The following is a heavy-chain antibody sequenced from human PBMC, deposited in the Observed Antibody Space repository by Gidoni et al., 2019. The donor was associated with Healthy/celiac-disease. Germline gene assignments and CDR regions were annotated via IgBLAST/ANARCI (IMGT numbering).Heavy chain of an antibody. D-gene: IGHD6-13*01. CDR3: AKDWIAAAANAVYYYYGMDV. CDR2: ISGSGGST. Sequence: EVQLLESGGGLVQPGGSLRLSCAASGFTFSSYAMSWVRQAPGKGLEWVSAISGSGGSTYYADSVKGRVTISRDNSKNTLYLQMNSLRAEDTAVYYCAKDWIAAAANAVYYYYGMDVWGQGTTVTVSS. CDR1: GFTFSSYA. V-gene: IGHV3-23*01. J-gene: IGHJ6*02.